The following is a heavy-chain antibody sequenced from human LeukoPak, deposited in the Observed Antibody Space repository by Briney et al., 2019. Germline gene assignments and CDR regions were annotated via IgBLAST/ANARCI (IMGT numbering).Heavy chain of an antibody. D-gene: IGHD6-19*01. CDR1: GFTFSNAW. CDR2: IKSKTDGGTT. J-gene: IGHJ4*02. Sequence: PGGSLRLSCAASGFTFSNAWMSWVRQAPGKGLEWVGRIKSKTDGGTTDYAAPVKGRFTISREDSENTLYLQMNSLKAEDTAVYYCARDSDESSGPSPSDYWGQGTRVTVSS. CDR3: ARDSDESSGPSPSDY. V-gene: IGHV3-15*01.